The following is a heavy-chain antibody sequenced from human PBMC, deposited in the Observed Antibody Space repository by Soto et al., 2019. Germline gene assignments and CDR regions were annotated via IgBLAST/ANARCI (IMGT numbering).Heavy chain of an antibody. D-gene: IGHD3-22*01. CDR1: GFTFSSYG. V-gene: IGHV3-30*18. Sequence: QVQLVESGGGVVQPGRSLRLSCAASGFTFSSYGMHWVRQAPGKGLGWVAVISYDGSNKYYADSVKGRFTISRDNSKNTLYLQMNSLRAEDTAVYYCAKDEIVVFAFDIWGQGTMVTVSS. CDR2: ISYDGSNK. CDR3: AKDEIVVFAFDI. J-gene: IGHJ3*02.